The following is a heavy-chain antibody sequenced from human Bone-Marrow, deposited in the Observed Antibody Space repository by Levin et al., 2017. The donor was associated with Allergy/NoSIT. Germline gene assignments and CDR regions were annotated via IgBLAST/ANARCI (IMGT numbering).Heavy chain of an antibody. D-gene: IGHD1-1*01. V-gene: IGHV3-7*01. CDR3: ARDRGLDIYYYYGMDV. CDR2: INQDGSEK. Sequence: KGLEWVANINQDGSEKKYVDSVKGRLTISRDNAKNLVYLQMNNLRVEDTAVYYCARDRGLDIYYYYGMDVWGQGTTVNVSS. J-gene: IGHJ6*02.